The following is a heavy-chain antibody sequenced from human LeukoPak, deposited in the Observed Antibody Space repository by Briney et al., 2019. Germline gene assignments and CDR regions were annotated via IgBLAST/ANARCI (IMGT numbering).Heavy chain of an antibody. Sequence: ASVKVSCKTSGYTFTSYAVSWVRQAPGQGLEWMGWISAYNGNTNYAQNLQGRVTLTTDTSTSTAYMDLRSLRSDDTAMYYCARVNRYARTYYFDYWGQGTLVTVSS. V-gene: IGHV1-18*01. CDR3: ARVNRYARTYYFDY. D-gene: IGHD1-14*01. J-gene: IGHJ4*02. CDR2: ISAYNGNT. CDR1: GYTFTSYA.